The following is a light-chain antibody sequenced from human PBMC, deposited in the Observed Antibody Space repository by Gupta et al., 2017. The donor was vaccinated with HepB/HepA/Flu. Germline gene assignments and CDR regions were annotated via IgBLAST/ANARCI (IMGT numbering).Light chain of an antibody. CDR1: QDISNY. Sequence: DIQMTQSPSSLSASVGDRVTITCRASQDISNYLAWFQQKPGKAPQSLIYAASSLQSGVPSRFSGGGSGTDFTLTISSLQPEDFATYYCQQYNSYPITLGQGTRLDIK. CDR3: QQYNSYPIT. V-gene: IGKV1-16*01. J-gene: IGKJ5*01. CDR2: AAS.